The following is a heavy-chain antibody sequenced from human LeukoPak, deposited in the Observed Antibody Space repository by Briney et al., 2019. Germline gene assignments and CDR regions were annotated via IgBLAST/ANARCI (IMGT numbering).Heavy chain of an antibody. D-gene: IGHD2-15*01. CDR2: IYYSGST. Sequence: SETLSLTCTVSGGSISSSSYYWGWIRQPPGKGLEWIGSIYYSGSTYYNPSLKSRVTIYVDTSKNQFSLKLSSVTAADTAVYYCASPRNDCSGGSCYGRSASDIWGQGTMVTVSS. J-gene: IGHJ3*02. CDR3: ASPRNDCSGGSCYGRSASDI. V-gene: IGHV4-39*01. CDR1: GGSISSSSYY.